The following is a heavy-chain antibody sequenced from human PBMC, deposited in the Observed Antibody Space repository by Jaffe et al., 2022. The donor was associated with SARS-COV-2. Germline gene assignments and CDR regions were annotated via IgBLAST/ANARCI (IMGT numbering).Heavy chain of an antibody. J-gene: IGHJ3*02. CDR1: GGSLSAYY. CDR3: ARLDGHNLDAFDI. Sequence: QVQLQQWGAGLLKPSETLSHTCGVYGGSLSAYYWSWIRQPPGKGLEWIGEINRDGGTNYSPSLKSRVTISVDTSKNQLSLRLNSVTAADTAMYYCARLDGHNLDAFDIWGPGTMVTVSS. D-gene: IGHD1-1*01. CDR2: INRDGGT. V-gene: IGHV4-34*01.